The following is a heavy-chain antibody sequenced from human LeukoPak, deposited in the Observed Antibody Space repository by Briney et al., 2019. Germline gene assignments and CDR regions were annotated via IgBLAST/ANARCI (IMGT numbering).Heavy chain of an antibody. V-gene: IGHV4-61*02. CDR3: ARDPWGSVDY. CDR1: GGSISSGSYY. J-gene: IGHJ4*02. Sequence: NPSETLSLTCTVSGGSISSGSYYWSWIRQPAGKGLEWIGRIYTSGSTNYNPSLKSRVTISVDTSKNQFSLKLSSVTAADTAVYYCARDPWGSVDYWGQGTLVTVSS. D-gene: IGHD3-16*01. CDR2: IYTSGST.